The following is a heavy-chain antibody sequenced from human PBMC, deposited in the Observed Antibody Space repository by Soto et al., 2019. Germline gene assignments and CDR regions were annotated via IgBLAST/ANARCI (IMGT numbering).Heavy chain of an antibody. CDR2: ISGSGGST. CDR1: GFTFSSYA. Sequence: PGGSLRLSCAASGFTFSSYAMSWVRQAPGKGLEWVSAISGSGGSTYYADSVKGRFTISRDNSKNTLYLQMNSLRAEDTAVYYCAKDLRDDYGDLDAFDIWGQGTMVTVSS. D-gene: IGHD4-17*01. J-gene: IGHJ3*02. V-gene: IGHV3-23*01. CDR3: AKDLRDDYGDLDAFDI.